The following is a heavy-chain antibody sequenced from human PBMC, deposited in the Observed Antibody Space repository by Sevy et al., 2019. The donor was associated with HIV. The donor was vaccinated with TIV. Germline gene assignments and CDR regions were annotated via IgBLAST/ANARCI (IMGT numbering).Heavy chain of an antibody. V-gene: IGHV3-21*01. CDR1: GFTFSSYS. D-gene: IGHD3-16*01. J-gene: IGHJ6*02. CDR2: ISSSSSYI. CDR3: ARKSDYVWGSSYYYYGMDV. Sequence: GGSLRLSCAASGFTFSSYSMNWVRQAPGKGLEWVSSISSSSSYIYYADSVKGRFTISRDNAKNSLYLQMNSLRAEDTAVYYCARKSDYVWGSSYYYYGMDVWGQGTTVTVSS.